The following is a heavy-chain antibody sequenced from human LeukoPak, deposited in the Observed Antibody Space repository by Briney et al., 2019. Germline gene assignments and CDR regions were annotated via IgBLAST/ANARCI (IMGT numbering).Heavy chain of an antibody. V-gene: IGHV1-18*01. D-gene: IGHD3-10*01. CDR2: ISAYNGNT. CDR1: GYTFTSYG. J-gene: IGHJ4*02. Sequence: GASVKASCKASGYTFTSYGISWVRQAPGQGLEWLGWISAYNGNTNYAQKLQGRVTMTTDTSTSTAYMDLRSLRSDDTAVYYCARDPNRYYYGSGSYFDYWGQGTLVTVSS. CDR3: ARDPNRYYYGSGSYFDY.